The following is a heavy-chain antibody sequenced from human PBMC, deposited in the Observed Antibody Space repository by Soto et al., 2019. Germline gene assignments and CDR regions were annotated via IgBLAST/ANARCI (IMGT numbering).Heavy chain of an antibody. J-gene: IGHJ3*02. D-gene: IGHD6-6*01. CDR3: AKYSSSSAFDI. CDR1: GGSVSSGDYF. Sequence: QVQLQESGPGLVKPSQTLSLTCTVSGGSVSSGDYFWSWIRQHHGKGLEWIGHISYSGSTYYNPSLKSPVTMSVDPSKNQFSLRLSSVTVADTAVYYCAKYSSSSAFDIWGQGTMVTVSS. CDR2: ISYSGST. V-gene: IGHV4-31*01.